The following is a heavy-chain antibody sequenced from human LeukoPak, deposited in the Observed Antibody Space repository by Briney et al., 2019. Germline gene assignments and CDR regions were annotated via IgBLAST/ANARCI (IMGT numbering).Heavy chain of an antibody. V-gene: IGHV1-8*01. CDR3: ARGHYYDSSGYPDRVAYAFDI. CDR1: GYTFTSYD. D-gene: IGHD3-22*01. Sequence: ASVKVSCKAAGYTFTSYDINWVRQATGQGLEWMGWMNPNSGNTGYAQKFQGRVTMTRNTAISTAYMELSSLRSEDTDVYYCARGHYYDSSGYPDRVAYAFDIWGQGTMVIVSS. CDR2: MNPNSGNT. J-gene: IGHJ3*02.